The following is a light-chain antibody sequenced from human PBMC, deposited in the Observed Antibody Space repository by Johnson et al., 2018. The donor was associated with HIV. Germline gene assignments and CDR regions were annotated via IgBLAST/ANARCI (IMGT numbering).Light chain of an antibody. V-gene: IGLV1-51*01. CDR3: GQWDSSLSAEV. CDR1: SSNIGSNY. CDR2: DNN. Sequence: QAVLTQPPSVSAAPGQRVTISCSGSSSNIGSNYVSWYQQLPGTAPKLLIYDNNKRPSGIPDRFSGSKSGTSATLGITGLQTGDGAEYYCGQWDSSLSAEVFGTGTKVTVL. J-gene: IGLJ1*01.